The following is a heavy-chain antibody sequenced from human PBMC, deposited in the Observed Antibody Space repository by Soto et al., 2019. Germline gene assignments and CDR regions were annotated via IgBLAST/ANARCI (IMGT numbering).Heavy chain of an antibody. V-gene: IGHV3-30*18. Sequence: GGSLRLSCVASGFTFGSHGMHWVRQAPGKGLEWVAVISYDETNEYYVDSVKGRFTISRDNSKSTLYLQMNRLRPEDTAVYKCAKDLRTTISDYGMDVWGQGTTVTVSS. CDR2: ISYDETNE. CDR3: AKDLRTTISDYGMDV. J-gene: IGHJ6*02. CDR1: GFTFGSHG. D-gene: IGHD2-21*01.